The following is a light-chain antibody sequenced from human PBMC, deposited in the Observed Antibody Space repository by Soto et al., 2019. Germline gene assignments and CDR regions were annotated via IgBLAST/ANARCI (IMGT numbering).Light chain of an antibody. CDR3: CSYAGSPYV. Sequence: QAVLTQPRSVSGSPGQSVTISCTGTSSDVGGYNYVSWYQQHPGKAPKLMIYDVSKRPSGVHDRFSGSKSGNTASLTISGHPAEDEADYYCCSYAGSPYVFGTGTKVTVL. CDR2: DVS. V-gene: IGLV2-11*01. J-gene: IGLJ1*01. CDR1: SSDVGGYNY.